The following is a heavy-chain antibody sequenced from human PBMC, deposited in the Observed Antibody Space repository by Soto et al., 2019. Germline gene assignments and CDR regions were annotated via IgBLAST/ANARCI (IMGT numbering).Heavy chain of an antibody. D-gene: IGHD3-16*01. J-gene: IGHJ4*02. CDR3: ARDRGAYAY. CDR1: GLTFSTYW. V-gene: IGHV3-7*03. Sequence: PGGSLRLSCAASGLTFSTYWMSWVHQAPGKGLEWVANINQDGSEKNYVDSVKGRFTISRDNAKNSLYLQMNSLRAEDTAVYYCARDRGAYAYWGQGTLVTVSS. CDR2: INQDGSEK.